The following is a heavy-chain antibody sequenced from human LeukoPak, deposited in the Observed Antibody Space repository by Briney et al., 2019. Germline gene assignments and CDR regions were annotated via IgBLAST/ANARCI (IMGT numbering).Heavy chain of an antibody. CDR2: ISGNGGGT. Sequence: GGSLRLSCAASGLTFSSYAMSWVRQAPGKGLEWVSTISGNGGGTYYADSVKGRFTISSDNSKNTLYLQMNSLRAEDTAVYYCAKDLTVTTIGYFDYWGQGTLVTVSS. J-gene: IGHJ4*02. CDR1: GLTFSSYA. D-gene: IGHD4-17*01. V-gene: IGHV3-23*01. CDR3: AKDLTVTTIGYFDY.